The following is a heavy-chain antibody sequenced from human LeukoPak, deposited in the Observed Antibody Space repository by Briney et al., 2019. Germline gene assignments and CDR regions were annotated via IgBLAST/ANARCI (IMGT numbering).Heavy chain of an antibody. V-gene: IGHV3-48*01. J-gene: IGHJ4*02. CDR1: GVTLSNYN. D-gene: IGHD6-13*01. CDR2: ISDSSSHT. Sequence: GGSLRHSCAASGVTLSNYNMNWVRQAPGKGLEWVSFISDSSSHTFSSDSVKGRFTVSRDNVKNSLYLQMDSVRAEDTAIYYCARDGERGAAAGYWGQGTLVTVSS. CDR3: ARDGERGAAAGY.